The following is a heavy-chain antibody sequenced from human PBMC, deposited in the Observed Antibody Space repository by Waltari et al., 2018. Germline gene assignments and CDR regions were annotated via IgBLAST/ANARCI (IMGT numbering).Heavy chain of an antibody. CDR2: IYYSGST. D-gene: IGHD3-3*01. Sequence: QVQLQESGPGLVKPSETLSLTCTVSGGSISSYYWSWIRPPPGKGLEWIGYIYYSGSTNYNPSLKSRVTISVDTSKNQFSLKLSSVTAADTAVYYCARDSGYYDFWSGRYGWFDPWGQGTLVTVSS. CDR3: ARDSGYYDFWSGRYGWFDP. CDR1: GGSISSYY. J-gene: IGHJ5*02. V-gene: IGHV4-59*01.